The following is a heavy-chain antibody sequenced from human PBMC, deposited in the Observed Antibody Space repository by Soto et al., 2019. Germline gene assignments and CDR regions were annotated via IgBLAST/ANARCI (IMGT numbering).Heavy chain of an antibody. D-gene: IGHD2-2*01. Sequence: GALGLSCAASGFSGTNNYMNWVRQAPGKGLEWVSIIDIGGNTYYADSVKDRFTISRDNSRNTLYLHMDSLRAEDTVVYYCARGRGSTGYLGREHYFDYWGQGT. CDR3: ARGRGSTGYLGREHYFDY. CDR2: IDIGGNT. CDR1: GFSGTNNY. V-gene: IGHV3-66*01. J-gene: IGHJ4*02.